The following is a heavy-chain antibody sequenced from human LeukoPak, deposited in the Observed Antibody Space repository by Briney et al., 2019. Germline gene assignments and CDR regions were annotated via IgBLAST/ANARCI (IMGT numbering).Heavy chain of an antibody. Sequence: GGSLRLSCAASGFTFSSYAMHWVRQAPGKGLEWVAVISYDGSNKYYADSVKGRFTISRDNSKNTLYLQMNSLRAEDTAVYYCARGGVSQHWGQGTLVTVSS. CDR3: ARGGVSQH. CDR2: ISYDGSNK. V-gene: IGHV3-30-3*01. D-gene: IGHD1-26*01. CDR1: GFTFSSYA. J-gene: IGHJ1*01.